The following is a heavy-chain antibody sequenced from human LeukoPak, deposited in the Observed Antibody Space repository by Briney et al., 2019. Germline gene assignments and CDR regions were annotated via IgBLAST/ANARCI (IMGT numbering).Heavy chain of an antibody. CDR1: GGSISSGSYY. CDR3: ASETPPRYDSSDY. J-gene: IGHJ4*02. CDR2: IYTSGST. Sequence: SQTLSLTCTDSGGSISSGSYYWSWIRQPAGKGLEWIGRIYTSGSTNYNPSLKSRVTISVDTSKNQFSLKLSSVTAADTAVYYCASETPPRYDSSDYWGQGTLVTVSS. D-gene: IGHD3-22*01. V-gene: IGHV4-61*02.